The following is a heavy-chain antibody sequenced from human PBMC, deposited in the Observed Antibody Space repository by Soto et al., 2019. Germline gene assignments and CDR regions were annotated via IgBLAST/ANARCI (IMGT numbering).Heavy chain of an antibody. D-gene: IGHD4-4*01. Sequence: PSETLPLTCTLSGGSLGSYFSSCLRQRPGKGPEWSGYVFYTGRANHNASLKSRVSISLDTSNYQFSLKLSSVTAADTAVYYCARDGDGRMTTNPYYYNGMDVWGPGTTVT. V-gene: IGHV4-59*01. CDR2: VFYTGRA. CDR3: ARDGDGRMTTNPYYYNGMDV. J-gene: IGHJ6*02. CDR1: GGSLGSYF.